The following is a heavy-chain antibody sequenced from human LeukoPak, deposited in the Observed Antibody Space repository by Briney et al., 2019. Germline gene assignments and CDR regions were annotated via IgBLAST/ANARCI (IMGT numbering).Heavy chain of an antibody. V-gene: IGHV3-30-3*01. Sequence: PGGSLRLSCAASGFTFSSYAMHWVRQAPGKGLEWVAVISYDGSNKYYADSVKGRFTISRDNSKNTLYLQMNSLRAEDTAVYYCAGLRVVPAYCYYYGMDVWGQGTTVTVSS. CDR3: AGLRVVPAYCYYYGMDV. D-gene: IGHD2-2*01. CDR1: GFTFSSYA. CDR2: ISYDGSNK. J-gene: IGHJ6*02.